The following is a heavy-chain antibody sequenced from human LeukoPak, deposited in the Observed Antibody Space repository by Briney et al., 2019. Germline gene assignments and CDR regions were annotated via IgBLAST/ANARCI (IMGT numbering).Heavy chain of an antibody. J-gene: IGHJ4*02. CDR1: AFTFSIDA. CDR3: ARVGGDYVWGSYRYSLYFDY. Sequence: GGSRRLSSAASAFTFSIDAMSWVRQAPGKGREWVSAISASGGNTYYADSVKGRSTISRHNSKNTLYLKMNRLGCEVTAVYYCARVGGDYVWGSYRYSLYFDYWGEGTLVTVSS. D-gene: IGHD3-16*02. V-gene: IGHV3-23*01. CDR2: ISASGGNT.